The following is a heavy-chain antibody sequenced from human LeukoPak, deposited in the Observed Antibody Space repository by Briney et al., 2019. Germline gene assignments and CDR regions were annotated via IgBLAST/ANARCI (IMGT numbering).Heavy chain of an antibody. D-gene: IGHD5-18*01. Sequence: PSETLSLTCAVSGGSISSNNWWSWVRQPPGKGLEWIGEIFRSGSTNYNPSLKSRVTISVDTSKNQFSLKLSSVTAADTAVYYCARHRWIQQKRNDYYYYYMDVWGKGTTVTVSS. CDR2: IFRSGST. V-gene: IGHV4-4*02. J-gene: IGHJ6*03. CDR3: ARHRWIQQKRNDYYYYYMDV. CDR1: GGSISSNNW.